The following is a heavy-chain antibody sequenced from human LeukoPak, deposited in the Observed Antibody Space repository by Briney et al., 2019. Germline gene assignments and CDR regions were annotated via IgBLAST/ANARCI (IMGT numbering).Heavy chain of an antibody. CDR3: ARDVATLDY. V-gene: IGHV3-21*01. D-gene: IGHD5-12*01. Sequence: GGSLRLSCAASGLTFNNAWMNWVRQAPGKGLEWVSSISSSSSYIYYADSVKGRFTISRDNAKNSLYLQMNSLRAEDTAVYYCARDVATLDYWGQGTLVTVSS. J-gene: IGHJ4*02. CDR1: GLTFNNAW. CDR2: ISSSSSYI.